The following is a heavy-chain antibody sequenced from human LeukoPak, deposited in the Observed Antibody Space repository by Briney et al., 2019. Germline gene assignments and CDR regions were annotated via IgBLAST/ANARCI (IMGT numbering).Heavy chain of an antibody. V-gene: IGHV3-7*01. CDR2: IKQDGSEK. J-gene: IGHJ4*02. D-gene: IGHD4-17*01. CDR1: GFTFSSYA. CDR3: AREGYGDFGGYFDY. Sequence: GGSLRLSCAASGFTFSSYAMHWVRQAPGKGLEWVANIKQDGSEKYYVDSVKGRFTISRDNAKNSLYLQMNSLRAEDTAVYYCAREGYGDFGGYFDYWGQGTLVTVSS.